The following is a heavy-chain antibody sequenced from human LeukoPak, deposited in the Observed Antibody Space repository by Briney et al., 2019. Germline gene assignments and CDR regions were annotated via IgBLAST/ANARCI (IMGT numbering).Heavy chain of an antibody. V-gene: IGHV3-64*01. CDR1: GFTFNNYA. CDR2: ISGNGGST. Sequence: GSLRLCCAASGFTFNNYAMHWVRQAPGKGLEYVSGISGNGGSTHYANSVKGRFTISRDNSKNTLYLQMGSLRAEDMAVYYCARTFFTSHYFDYWGQGTLVTVSS. D-gene: IGHD3-3*02. CDR3: ARTFFTSHYFDY. J-gene: IGHJ4*02.